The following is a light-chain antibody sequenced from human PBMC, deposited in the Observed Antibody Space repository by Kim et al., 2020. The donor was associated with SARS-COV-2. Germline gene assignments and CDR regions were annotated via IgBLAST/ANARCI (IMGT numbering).Light chain of an antibody. Sequence: GQSVTISCTGTSSDVGGFTYVSWYQQHPGKAPRLMIYEVTKRPSGVPDRFSGSKSGNTASLTVSGLQPEDEADYYCNSYADTNSYVFGSGTKVTVL. J-gene: IGLJ1*01. V-gene: IGLV2-8*01. CDR2: EVT. CDR1: SSDVGGFTY. CDR3: NSYADTNSYV.